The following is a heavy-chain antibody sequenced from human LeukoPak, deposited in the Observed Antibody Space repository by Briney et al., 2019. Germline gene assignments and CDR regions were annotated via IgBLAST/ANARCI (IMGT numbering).Heavy chain of an antibody. CDR2: ISNDGSTK. J-gene: IGHJ4*02. D-gene: IGHD3-16*02. CDR1: GFTFSSYG. Sequence: GGSLRLSCAASGFTFSSYGMHWVRQAPGKGLEWVAVISNDGSTKKYADSVKGRFTISRDNSKNTLYVQMNSLRADDAAVYYCAKGRSSYPMDYIYDFWGRGTLVTVSS. V-gene: IGHV3-30*18. CDR3: AKGRSSYPMDYIYDF.